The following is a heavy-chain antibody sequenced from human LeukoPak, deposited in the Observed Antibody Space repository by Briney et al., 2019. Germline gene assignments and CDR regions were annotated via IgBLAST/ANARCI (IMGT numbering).Heavy chain of an antibody. CDR2: ISYDGSNK. CDR3: ASVQLERLIDY. D-gene: IGHD1-1*01. CDR1: GFTFSSYA. J-gene: IGHJ4*02. V-gene: IGHV3-30*04. Sequence: PGRSLRLSCAASGFTFSSYAMHWVRQAPGKGLEWVAVISYDGSNKYYADSVKGRFTISRDNSKNTLYLQMNSLRAEDTAVYYCASVQLERLIDYWGLGTLVTVSS.